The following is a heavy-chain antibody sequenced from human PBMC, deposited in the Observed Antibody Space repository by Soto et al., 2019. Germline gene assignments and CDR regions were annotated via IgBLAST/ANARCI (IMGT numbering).Heavy chain of an antibody. J-gene: IGHJ4*02. CDR1: GASISSGTYY. CDR3: ARDRHGDEIDY. V-gene: IGHV4-31*03. CDR2: IYYSGST. D-gene: IGHD4-17*01. Sequence: QVQLQESGPGLVKPSQTLSLTCTVSGASISSGTYYWTWIRQHPGKSLEWIGYIYYSGSTYYNPSLKSRLTMSVDTSKNQFSLKLSSVTAADTAVYFCARDRHGDEIDYWGQGTLVTVSS.